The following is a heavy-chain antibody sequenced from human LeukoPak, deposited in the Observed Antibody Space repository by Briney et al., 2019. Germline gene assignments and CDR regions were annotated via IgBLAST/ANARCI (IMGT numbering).Heavy chain of an antibody. CDR3: ARALGDGSI. Sequence: GGSLRLSCAGSGFTFSSYWMHWVRQVPGKGLVWVSRINGDGGNINYADSVKGRFTISRDNAKNTLYLLMNSLRAEDTAVYYCARALGDGSIWGQGTMVTVST. D-gene: IGHD5-24*01. CDR1: GFTFSSYW. CDR2: INGDGGNI. J-gene: IGHJ3*02. V-gene: IGHV3-74*01.